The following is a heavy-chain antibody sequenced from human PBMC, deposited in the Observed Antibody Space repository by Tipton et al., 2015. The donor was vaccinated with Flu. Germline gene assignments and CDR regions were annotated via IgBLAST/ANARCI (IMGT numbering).Heavy chain of an antibody. D-gene: IGHD3-10*01. V-gene: IGHV4-59*01. CDR2: IYYSGST. Sequence: TLSLTCTVSGGSISSYYWSWIRQPPGKGLEWIGYIYYSGSTNYNPSLKSRVTISVDTSKNQFSLKLSSVTAADTAVYYCARGGGELLWFGELGPFDYWGQGTLVTVSS. CDR3: ARGGGELLWFGELGPFDY. CDR1: GGSISSYY. J-gene: IGHJ4*02.